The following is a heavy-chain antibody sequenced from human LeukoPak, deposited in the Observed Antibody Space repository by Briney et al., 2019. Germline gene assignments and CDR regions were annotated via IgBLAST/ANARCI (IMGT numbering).Heavy chain of an antibody. D-gene: IGHD3-10*01. CDR1: GYTFTSYG. CDR3: ARVNGLLWFGELLNYGMDV. CDR2: ISAYNGNT. V-gene: IGHV1-18*04. J-gene: IGHJ6*04. Sequence: ASVKVSCKASGYTFTSYGISWVRQAPGQGLEWMGWISAYNGNTNYAQKLQGRVTMTTDTSTSTAYMEPRSLRSDDTAVYYCARVNGLLWFGELLNYGMDVWGKGTTVTASS.